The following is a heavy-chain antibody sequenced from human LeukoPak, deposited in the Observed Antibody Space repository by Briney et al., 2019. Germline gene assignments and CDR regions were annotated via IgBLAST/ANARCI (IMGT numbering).Heavy chain of an antibody. Sequence: SETLSLTCTVSGGSISNYYWSWIRQPAGKGLEWIGRIYSSGTTNYNPSLKSRVTMSVDTSKNQFSLKLSSVTAADTAVYYCARTVTDTAMADFDYWGQGTLVTVSS. CDR2: IYSSGTT. D-gene: IGHD5-18*01. J-gene: IGHJ4*02. CDR3: ARTVTDTAMADFDY. V-gene: IGHV4-4*07. CDR1: GGSISNYY.